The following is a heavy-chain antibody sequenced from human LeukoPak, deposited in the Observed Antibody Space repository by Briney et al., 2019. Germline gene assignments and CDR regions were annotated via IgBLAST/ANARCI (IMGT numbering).Heavy chain of an antibody. D-gene: IGHD3-22*01. CDR2: INHSGST. CDR3: ARASEEYYYDSSGYPIEV. J-gene: IGHJ4*02. V-gene: IGHV4-34*01. CDR1: GGSFSGYY. Sequence: PSETLSLTCAVYGGSFSGYYWSWIRQPPGKGLEWVGGINHSGSTNYNPSLKSRVTISVDTSKNQFSLKLSSVTAADTAVYYCARASEEYYYDSSGYPIEVWGQGTLVTVSS.